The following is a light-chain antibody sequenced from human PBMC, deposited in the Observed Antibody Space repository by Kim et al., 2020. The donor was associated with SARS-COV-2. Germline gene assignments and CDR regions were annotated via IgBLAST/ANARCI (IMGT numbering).Light chain of an antibody. J-gene: IGKJ4*01. CDR3: QQYNEWPLT. CDR2: GAY. V-gene: IGKV3-15*01. Sequence: VSPGERATLSCGASQSVSSRVAWYQQTPGQAPRLLIHGAYTRATGVPARFSGSGSGTEFTVTISSLQSEDFAVYYCQQYNEWPLTFGGGTKVDIK. CDR1: QSVSSR.